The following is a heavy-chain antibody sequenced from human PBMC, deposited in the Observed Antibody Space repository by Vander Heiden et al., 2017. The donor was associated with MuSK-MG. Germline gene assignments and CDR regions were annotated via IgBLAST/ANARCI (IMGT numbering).Heavy chain of an antibody. J-gene: IGHJ4*02. CDR2: IFWNDDK. D-gene: IGHD2-8*02. CDR1: GFSLSTSRVG. V-gene: IGHV2-5*01. CDR3: AHRLLRRSGGQEFDY. Sequence: QITLKESGPTVVKPTQTLTLTCTFSGFSLSTSRVGVGWIRQPPGKALEWLAMIFWNDDKRYSPSLKSRLTITKDTSKNQVVLTMTNMDPVDTATYYCAHRLLRRSGGQEFDYWGQGTLVTVSS.